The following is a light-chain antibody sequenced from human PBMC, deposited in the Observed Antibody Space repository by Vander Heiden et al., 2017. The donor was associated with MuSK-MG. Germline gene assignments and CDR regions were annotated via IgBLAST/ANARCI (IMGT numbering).Light chain of an antibody. V-gene: IGLV1-40*01. J-gene: IGLJ2*01. CDR1: SSNIGAGYD. CDR2: GNS. Sequence: QSVLTQPPSVSGAPGQRVTISCTGSSSNIGAGYDVHWYQQLPGTAPKLLIYGNSNRPSGVSDRFSGSKSGTSASLASTGLQAEDEADYYCQSYDSSLRGVFGGGTKLTVL. CDR3: QSYDSSLRGV.